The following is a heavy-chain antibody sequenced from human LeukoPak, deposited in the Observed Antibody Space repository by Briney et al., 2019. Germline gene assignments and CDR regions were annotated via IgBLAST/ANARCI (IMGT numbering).Heavy chain of an antibody. J-gene: IGHJ4*02. CDR2: ISDSGNT. CDR3: AKAPVTTCRGAYCYPFDY. CDR1: GFTFSNYG. D-gene: IGHD2-21*01. V-gene: IGHV3-23*01. Sequence: GGSLRLSCTASGFTFSNYGMSWVRQAPGKGLEWVSAISDSGNTYHADSVKGRFTISRDSSKNTLFLQMNRLRPEDAAVYYCAKAPVTTCRGAYCYPFDYWGQGTLVTVSS.